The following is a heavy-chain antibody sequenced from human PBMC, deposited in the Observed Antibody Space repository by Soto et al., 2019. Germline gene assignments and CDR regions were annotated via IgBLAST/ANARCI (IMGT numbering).Heavy chain of an antibody. D-gene: IGHD5-18*01. CDR2: INSDGSST. CDR3: ERYTFPFRKTVRVNYSSGRNV. V-gene: IGHV3-74*01. J-gene: IGHJ6*02. Sequence: GGSLRLSCAASGFTFSSYWMHWVRQAPGKGLVWVSRINSDGSSTSYADSVKGRFTISRDNAKNTLYLQMNSLRAEDTAVYYWERYTFPFRKTVRVNYSSGRNVWAQGPTVTVPS. CDR1: GFTFSSYW.